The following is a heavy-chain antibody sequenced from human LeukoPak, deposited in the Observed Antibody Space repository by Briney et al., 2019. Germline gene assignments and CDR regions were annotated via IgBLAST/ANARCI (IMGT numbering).Heavy chain of an antibody. CDR2: ISYDGSNK. CDR1: GFTFSSYA. V-gene: IGHV3-30-3*01. CDR3: ARDRFMVRGVTPQTYYYGMDV. D-gene: IGHD3-10*01. J-gene: IGHJ6*02. Sequence: GRSLRLFCAASGFTFSSYAMHWVRQAPGKGLEWVAVISYDGSNKYYADSVKGRFTISRDNSKNTLYLQMNSLRAEDTAVYYCARDRFMVRGVTPQTYYYGMDVWGQGTTVTVSS.